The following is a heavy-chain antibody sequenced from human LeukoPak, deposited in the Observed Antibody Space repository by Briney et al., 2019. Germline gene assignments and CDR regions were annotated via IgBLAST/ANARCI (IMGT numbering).Heavy chain of an antibody. CDR2: ISWNSGSI. CDR3: AKDTGHAFDI. Sequence: GRSLRLSCAASGFTFDDYAMHWVRQAPGKGLEWVSGISWNSGSIGYADSVKGRFTISRDNAKNSLYLQMNSLRAEDTALYYCAKDTGHAFDIWGQGTMVTVSS. CDR1: GFTFDDYA. J-gene: IGHJ3*02. V-gene: IGHV3-9*01.